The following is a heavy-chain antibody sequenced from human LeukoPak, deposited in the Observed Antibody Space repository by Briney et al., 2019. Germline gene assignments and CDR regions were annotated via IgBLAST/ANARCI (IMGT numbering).Heavy chain of an antibody. D-gene: IGHD1-26*01. V-gene: IGHV1-18*01. CDR1: GYTFTSYG. Sequence: ASVKVSCKASGYTFTSYGISWVRQPPGQGLEWMGWISAYNGNTNYAQKLQGRVTMTTDTSTSTAYMELRSLRSDDTAVYYCARDSPGYSGSFYYYGMDVWGQGTTVTVSS. J-gene: IGHJ6*02. CDR3: ARDSPGYSGSFYYYGMDV. CDR2: ISAYNGNT.